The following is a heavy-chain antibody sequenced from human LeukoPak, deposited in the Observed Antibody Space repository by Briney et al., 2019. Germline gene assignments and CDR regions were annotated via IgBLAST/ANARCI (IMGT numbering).Heavy chain of an antibody. CDR2: ISYDGSNE. J-gene: IGHJ4*02. Sequence: PGGSLRLSCAASGFTFSSYGMQWVRQAPGKGLEWVALISYDGSNEYYADSVKGRFTISRDNSRNTLYLQMNSLRAEDTAVYYCAKSGYNRFDYWGQGTLVTVSS. CDR3: AKSGYNRFDY. D-gene: IGHD5-24*01. V-gene: IGHV3-30*18. CDR1: GFTFSSYG.